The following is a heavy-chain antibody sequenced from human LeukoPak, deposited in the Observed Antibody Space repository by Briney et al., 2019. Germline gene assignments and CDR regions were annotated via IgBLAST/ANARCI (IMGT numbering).Heavy chain of an antibody. CDR3: ARGRSSSYYGSGDNLYYFDY. CDR1: GFTFSSYS. J-gene: IGHJ4*02. Sequence: AGGSLRLSCAASGFTFSSYSMNWVRQAPGKGLEWVSYISGSSSTMYYADSVRGRFTISRDNAKNSLFLQMNSLRDEDTAVYYCARGRSSSYYGSGDNLYYFDYWGQGTLVTVSS. D-gene: IGHD3-10*01. V-gene: IGHV3-48*02. CDR2: ISGSSSTM.